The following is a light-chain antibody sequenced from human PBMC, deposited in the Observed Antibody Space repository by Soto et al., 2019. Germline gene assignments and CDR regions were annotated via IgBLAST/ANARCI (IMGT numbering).Light chain of an antibody. Sequence: DIQMTQSPSSLSASVGDRVTITCRASQGISNYLAWYQQKPGKVPKLLIYAASTLQSGVPSRFSGSGSGTAFTLTIRSLQPEDVATYYCQKYNSARFTFGPGTTVDIK. CDR1: QGISNY. CDR3: QKYNSARFT. V-gene: IGKV1-27*01. CDR2: AAS. J-gene: IGKJ3*01.